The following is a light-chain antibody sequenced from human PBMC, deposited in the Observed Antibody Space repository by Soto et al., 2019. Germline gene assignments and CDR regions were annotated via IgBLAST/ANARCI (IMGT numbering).Light chain of an antibody. CDR1: QSISSN. Sequence: EIGMTQSPAILSVSPGERVTLSCRANQSISSNLAWYQQKPGHTPRLLIFGASIRDTGVPDRFSGSGSGTDFTLTITRLEAEDFAVYYCQQYGSSPGTFGQGTKVAIK. J-gene: IGKJ1*01. CDR2: GAS. V-gene: IGKV3-20*01. CDR3: QQYGSSPGT.